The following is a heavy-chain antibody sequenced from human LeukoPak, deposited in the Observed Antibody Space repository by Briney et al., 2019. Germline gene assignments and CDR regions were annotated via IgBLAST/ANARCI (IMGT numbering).Heavy chain of an antibody. Sequence: PGGSLRLSGAAFGFTFSSYAMHWVRQAPGKGLEYVSAISSNGGSTYYANSVKGRFTISRDNSKNTLYLQMGSLRAEDMAVYYCAREGEMATIRGPLYYFDYWGQGTLVTVSS. CDR2: ISSNGGST. D-gene: IGHD5-24*01. J-gene: IGHJ4*02. CDR1: GFTFSSYA. V-gene: IGHV3-64*01. CDR3: AREGEMATIRGPLYYFDY.